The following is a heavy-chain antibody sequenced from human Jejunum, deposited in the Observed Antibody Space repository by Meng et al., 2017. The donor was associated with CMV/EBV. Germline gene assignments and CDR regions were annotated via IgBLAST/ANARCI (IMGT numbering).Heavy chain of an antibody. CDR3: ASENSSCTSSNCYGVDS. D-gene: IGHD2-2*01. CDR1: DGSVRVYS. Sequence: VCQQASATRSVRSFYTLALTWSLYDGSVRVYSWSRILYCAGRRIEWIGRIQTSGTTNYTPSLKSRVTLSLDTSKDQCPLKLTSVTAADTPVYYCASENSSCTSSNCYGVDSWGQRTLVTVSS. CDR2: IQTSGTT. J-gene: IGHJ4*02. V-gene: IGHV4-4*07.